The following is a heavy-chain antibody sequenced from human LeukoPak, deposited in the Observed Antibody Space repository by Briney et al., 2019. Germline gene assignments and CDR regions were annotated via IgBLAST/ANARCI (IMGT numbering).Heavy chain of an antibody. CDR1: GFTVSSNY. J-gene: IGHJ3*02. V-gene: IGHV3-53*01. Sequence: GGSLRLSCAASGFTVSSNYMSWVRQAPGKGLEWVSVIYSGGSTYYADSVKGRFTISRDNSKNTLYLQMNSLRAEDTVVYYCARSDPVNAFDIWGQGTMVTVSS. CDR3: ARSDPVNAFDI. CDR2: IYSGGST.